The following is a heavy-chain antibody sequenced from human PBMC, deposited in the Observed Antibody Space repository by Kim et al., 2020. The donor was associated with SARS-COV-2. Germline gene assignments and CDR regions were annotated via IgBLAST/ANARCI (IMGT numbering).Heavy chain of an antibody. J-gene: IGHJ4*02. Sequence: SETLSLTCTVSGGSISSGGYYWSWIRQHPGKDLEWIGYIYYSGSTYYNPSLKSRVTISVDTSKNQFSLKLSSVTAADTAVYYCARVGYYDSSGYTDYWGQGTLVTVSS. CDR1: GGSISSGGYY. V-gene: IGHV4-31*03. CDR3: ARVGYYDSSGYTDY. CDR2: IYYSGST. D-gene: IGHD3-22*01.